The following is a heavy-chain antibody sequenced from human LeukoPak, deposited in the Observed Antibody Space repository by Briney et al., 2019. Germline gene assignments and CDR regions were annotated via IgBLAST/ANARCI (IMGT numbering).Heavy chain of an antibody. Sequence: QTLSLTCDISGDTVSGNSGSWNWIRQSRSRGLEWLGRTYYRSKWYYDYAVSVKSRITISPDTSKNQFSLQLNSVTADDTAVYYCARGFALDFWGQGTMVTVSS. CDR1: GDTVSGNSGS. V-gene: IGHV6-1*01. CDR3: ARGFALDF. J-gene: IGHJ3*01. CDR2: TYYRSKWYY.